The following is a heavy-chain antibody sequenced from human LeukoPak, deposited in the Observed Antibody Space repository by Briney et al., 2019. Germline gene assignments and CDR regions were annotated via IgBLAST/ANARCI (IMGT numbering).Heavy chain of an antibody. J-gene: IGHJ4*02. CDR2: INGDGCIT. CDR3: VRVHVGTDMVDIDY. Sequence: GGSLCLSCAAAGFTLSSSWMHSVRQPPGKGLVWDLRINGDGCITTYADSVKGRFTISRDTAKNTLYMQMNSLRADDTAVYYCVRVHVGTDMVDIDYWGQETLVIVSS. CDR1: GFTLSSSW. V-gene: IGHV3-74*01. D-gene: IGHD2-21*02.